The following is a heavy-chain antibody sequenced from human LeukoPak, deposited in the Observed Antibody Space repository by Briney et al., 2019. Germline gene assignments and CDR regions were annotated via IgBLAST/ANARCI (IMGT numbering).Heavy chain of an antibody. D-gene: IGHD4-23*01. V-gene: IGHV3-7*01. CDR2: IKQDGSEK. CDR3: AKESSTVVTPPAGHFDY. Sequence: GGSLRLSCAASGFTFSSYWMSWVRQAPGKGLEWVANIKQDGSEKYYVDSVKGRFTISRDNANNSLYLQMNSLRAEDTAVYYCAKESSTVVTPPAGHFDYWGQGTLVTVSS. J-gene: IGHJ4*02. CDR1: GFTFSSYW.